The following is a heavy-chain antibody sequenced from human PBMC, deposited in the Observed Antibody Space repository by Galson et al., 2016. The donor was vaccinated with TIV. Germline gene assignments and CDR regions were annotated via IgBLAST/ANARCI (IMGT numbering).Heavy chain of an antibody. V-gene: IGHV3-30*18. D-gene: IGHD5-18*01. J-gene: IGHJ4*02. CDR3: AKDQVPTTPMAPIDS. Sequence: SLRLSCAASGFTFSAYGMYWVRQAPGKGLEWVTFISYDGDDQNYAASVKGRFTVSRDNSKNTLNLQMRSLKPEDTAVYYCAKDQVPTTPMAPIDSWGQGTLVTVSS. CDR1: GFTFSAYG. CDR2: ISYDGDDQ.